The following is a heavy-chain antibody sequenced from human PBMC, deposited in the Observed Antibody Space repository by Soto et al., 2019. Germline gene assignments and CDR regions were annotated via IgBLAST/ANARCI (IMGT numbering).Heavy chain of an antibody. CDR3: AREMQLGALYNWFDP. Sequence: PGGSLRLSCAASGFTFSSYWMHRVRQAPGKGLVWVSRINSDGSSTSYADSVKGRFTISRDNAKNTLYLQMNSLRAEDTAVYYCAREMQLGALYNWFDPWGQGTLVTVSS. V-gene: IGHV3-74*01. CDR1: GFTFSSYW. D-gene: IGHD6-6*01. J-gene: IGHJ5*02. CDR2: INSDGSST.